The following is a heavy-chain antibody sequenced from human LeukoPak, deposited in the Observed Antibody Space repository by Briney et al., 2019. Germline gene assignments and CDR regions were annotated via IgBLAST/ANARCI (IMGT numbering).Heavy chain of an antibody. D-gene: IGHD3-22*01. J-gene: IGHJ4*02. V-gene: IGHV3-30-3*01. CDR3: ANFYYYDSSGYNEAIVD. CDR2: ISYDGSNK. Sequence: PGRSLRLSCAASGFTFSSYAMHWVRQAPGKGLEWVAVISYDGSNKYYADSVKGRFTISRDNSKNTLYLQMDSLRAEDTAMYYCANFYYYDSSGYNEAIVDWGPGTLVTVSS. CDR1: GFTFSSYA.